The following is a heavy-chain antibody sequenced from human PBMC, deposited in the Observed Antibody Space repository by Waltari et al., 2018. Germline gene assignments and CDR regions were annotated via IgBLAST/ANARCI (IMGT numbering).Heavy chain of an antibody. CDR2: INPRDRST. V-gene: IGHV1-46*01. CDR3: ARGKLIVKLVYPFPQDFFDV. Sequence: QVQLVQSGADVKKPGASVKLSCKTSGYTFSNYYIHWVRPAPGQGLGWMGRINPRDRSTTDAPSFQGRVTMSRDTSTTTVFLELSSLRSDDSAVYYCARGKLIVKLVYPFPQDFFDVWGQGSLVTVSS. CDR1: GYTFSNYY. D-gene: IGHD1-20*01. J-gene: IGHJ4*02.